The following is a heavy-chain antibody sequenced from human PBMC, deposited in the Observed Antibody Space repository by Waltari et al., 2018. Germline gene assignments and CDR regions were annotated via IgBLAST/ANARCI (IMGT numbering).Heavy chain of an antibody. J-gene: IGHJ4*02. V-gene: IGHV3-7*01. Sequence: EVRLVESGGGLVQPGGSLRLSCAASGFNVSSYWMSWGRQAPGRGVGWLANIKQAVSDKYYVDSVEGRFTVSRDNAKNALYLQMNSLRAEDTAVYYCARVYWPRGFDYWGQGTLVTVSS. CDR1: GFNVSSYW. D-gene: IGHD2-8*02. CDR2: IKQAVSDK. CDR3: ARVYWPRGFDY.